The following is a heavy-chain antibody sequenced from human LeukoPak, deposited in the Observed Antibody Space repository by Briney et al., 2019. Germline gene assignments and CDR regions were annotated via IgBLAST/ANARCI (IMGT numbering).Heavy chain of an antibody. V-gene: IGHV4-61*02. CDR3: ASSLHNGWFGELLAMDV. CDR2: IYTSGST. CDR1: GGSISSGSYY. D-gene: IGHD3-10*01. J-gene: IGHJ6*03. Sequence: PSQTLSLTCTVSGGSISSGSYYWSWIRQPAGKGLEWIGRIYTSGSTNYNPSLKSRVTISVDTSKNQFSLKLSSVTAADTAVYYCASSLHNGWFGELLAMDVWGKGTTVTVSS.